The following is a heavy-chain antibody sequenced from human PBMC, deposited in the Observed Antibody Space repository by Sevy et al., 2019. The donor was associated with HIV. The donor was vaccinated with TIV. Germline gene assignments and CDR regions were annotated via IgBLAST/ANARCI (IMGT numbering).Heavy chain of an antibody. CDR1: GFTFSSYS. V-gene: IGHV3-21*01. CDR2: ISSSSSYI. CDR3: ARDPAAVAGTPSIGYGWFDP. J-gene: IGHJ5*02. Sequence: GESLKISCAASGFTFSSYSMNWVRQAPGKGLEWVSSISSSSSYIYYEDSVKGRFTISRDNAKNSLYLQMNSLRAEDTAVYYCARDPAAVAGTPSIGYGWFDPWGQGTLVTVSS. D-gene: IGHD6-19*01.